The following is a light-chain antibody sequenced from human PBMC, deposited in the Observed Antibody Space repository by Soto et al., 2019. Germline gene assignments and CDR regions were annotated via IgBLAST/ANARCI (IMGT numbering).Light chain of an antibody. J-gene: IGKJ1*01. Sequence: EIVMTQSPATLSVSPGEGATLSCRASQSISTTVAWYQQKPGQAPRLLIYGASTRATGIPVRFTGSGSGTEFNLIISSLQSEDLGVYYCQQYTDWPTTFGQGTKVEIK. CDR2: GAS. CDR1: QSISTT. V-gene: IGKV3-15*01. CDR3: QQYTDWPTT.